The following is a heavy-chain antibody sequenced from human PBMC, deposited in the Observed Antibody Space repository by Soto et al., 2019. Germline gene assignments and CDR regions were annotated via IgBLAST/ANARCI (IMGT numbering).Heavy chain of an antibody. V-gene: IGHV4-34*01. CDR1: GGSFSGYY. CDR3: ARATAVADAIVYGLDV. Sequence: SETLSLTCAVYGGSFSGYYWSWIRQPPGKGLEWIGEINHSGSTNYNPSLKSRVTISVDTSKNHFSLSLTSVTAADTAVYYCARATAVADAIVYGLDVWGQGTAVTVSS. D-gene: IGHD2-21*02. CDR2: INHSGST. J-gene: IGHJ6*02.